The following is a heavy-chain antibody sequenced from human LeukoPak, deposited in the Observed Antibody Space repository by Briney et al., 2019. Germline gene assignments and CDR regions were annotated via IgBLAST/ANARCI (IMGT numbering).Heavy chain of an antibody. CDR1: GFTFSSNY. Sequence: GGSLRLSCAASGFTFSSNYMSWVRQAPGKGLEWVSVIYSGGNTYYADSVRGRFTISRDNSNNTLYLQMNSLRAEDTAVYYCARAYGGYYFDCWGQGTLVTVSS. D-gene: IGHD4/OR15-4a*01. V-gene: IGHV3-53*01. CDR3: ARAYGGYYFDC. J-gene: IGHJ4*02. CDR2: IYSGGNT.